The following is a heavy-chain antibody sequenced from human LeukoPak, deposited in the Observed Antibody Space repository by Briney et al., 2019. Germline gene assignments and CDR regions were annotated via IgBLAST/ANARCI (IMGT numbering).Heavy chain of an antibody. V-gene: IGHV3-30*18. Sequence: GGSLRLSCAASGFTFSSYGMHWVRQAPGKGLEWVAVISYDGSNKYYADSVKGRFTISRDNSKNTLYLQMNSLRAEDTAVYYCAKESNGSGRYFDYWGQGTLVTVSS. CDR1: GFTFSSYG. J-gene: IGHJ4*02. CDR3: AKESNGSGRYFDY. CDR2: ISYDGSNK. D-gene: IGHD3-10*01.